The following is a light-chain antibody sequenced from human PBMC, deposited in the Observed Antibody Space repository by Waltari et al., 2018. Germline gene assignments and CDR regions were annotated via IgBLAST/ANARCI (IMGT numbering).Light chain of an antibody. CDR3: CSYAGIFTLYV. CDR2: HIT. CDR1: SSAVGGYNY. Sequence: QSALTQPRSVSGSPGQSVTIPCTGTSSAVGGYNYVSWYQEHPGKAPKLMIYHITKRPSWLPDRVSGSKSGNTASLTISGLQAEDEADYYCCSYAGIFTLYVFGAGTKVTVL. J-gene: IGLJ1*01. V-gene: IGLV2-11*01.